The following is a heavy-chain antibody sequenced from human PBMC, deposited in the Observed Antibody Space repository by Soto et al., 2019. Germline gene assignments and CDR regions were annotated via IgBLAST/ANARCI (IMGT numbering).Heavy chain of an antibody. CDR1: GFTFSTYW. D-gene: IGHD3-10*01. CDR2: IKPDGSEK. V-gene: IGHV3-7*04. CDR3: ARDDRFGSGTSEAIDL. Sequence: EVQLWEYGGGLVQPGGSLRLSCTASGFTFSTYWMAWVRQAPGKGLECVANIKPDGSEKYYVDSVKGRFTISRDNAKNALLLQMNSLRAEDTAVYFCARDDRFGSGTSEAIDLWGQGTMVTVSS. J-gene: IGHJ3*01.